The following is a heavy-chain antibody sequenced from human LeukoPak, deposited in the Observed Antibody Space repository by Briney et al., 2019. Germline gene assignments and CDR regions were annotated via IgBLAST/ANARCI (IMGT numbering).Heavy chain of an antibody. V-gene: IGHV3-23*01. CDR2: ISGSGGST. J-gene: IGHJ5*02. CDR1: GFTFSSYA. Sequence: GGSLRLSCAASGFTFSSYAMSWARQAPGKGLEWFSAISGSGGSTYYADSVKGRFTISRDNSKNTLYLQMNSLRAEDTAVYYCAKSLRVVTPNWFDPWGQGTLVTVSS. D-gene: IGHD2-21*02. CDR3: AKSLRVVTPNWFDP.